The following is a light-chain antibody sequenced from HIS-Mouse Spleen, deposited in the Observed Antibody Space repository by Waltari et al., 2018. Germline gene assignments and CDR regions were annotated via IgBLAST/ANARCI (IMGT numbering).Light chain of an antibody. CDR1: ALPKQD. CDR2: NDS. Sequence: SYELTQPPSVSVSPGQTARITCSGDALPKQDAYWYQQKPGQAPVLVIYNDSERPSGIPARFSGSSSGTTVTLTISGVQAEDEADYYCQSADSSGTYSVVFGGGTKLTVL. J-gene: IGLJ2*01. V-gene: IGLV3-25*03. CDR3: QSADSSGTYSVV.